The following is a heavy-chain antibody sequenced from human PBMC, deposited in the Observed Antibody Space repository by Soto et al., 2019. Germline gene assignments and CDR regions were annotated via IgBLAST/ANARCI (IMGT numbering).Heavy chain of an antibody. D-gene: IGHD3-10*01. CDR1: GGSFSGYY. V-gene: IGHV4-34*01. J-gene: IGHJ4*02. CDR3: ARGLYYYGSGSYLY. CDR2: INHSGST. Sequence: SETLSLTCAVYGGSFSGYYWSWIRQPPGKGLEWIGEINHSGSTNYNPSLKSRVTISVDTSKNQFSLKLSSVTAADTAVYYCARGLYYYGSGSYLYWGQGTLVTVSS.